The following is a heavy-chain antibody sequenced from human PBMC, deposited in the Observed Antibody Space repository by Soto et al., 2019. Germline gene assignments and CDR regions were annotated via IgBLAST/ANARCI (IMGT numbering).Heavy chain of an antibody. CDR3: ARESCSVSYYLDY. CDR2: ISSSGSTI. CDR1: GFTFSSYE. Sequence: GGSLRLSCAASGFTFSSYEMNWVRQAPGKGLEWVSYISSSGSTIYYADSVKGRFTISRDNAKNSLYLQINSLRAEDSAVYYCARESCSVSYYLDYWGQGTLVTVSS. D-gene: IGHD3-10*02. J-gene: IGHJ4*02. V-gene: IGHV3-48*03.